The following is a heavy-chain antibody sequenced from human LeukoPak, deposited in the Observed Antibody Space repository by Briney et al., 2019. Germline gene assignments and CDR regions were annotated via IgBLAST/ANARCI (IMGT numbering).Heavy chain of an antibody. CDR2: IYYSGST. CDR1: GGSISSYY. J-gene: IGHJ4*02. CDR3: ARRYSSGWYYFDY. V-gene: IGHV4-59*08. Sequence: PSETLSLTCTVSGGSISSYYWSWIRQPPGKGLEWIGYIYYSGSTNYNPSLKSRVTISVDTSKNQFSLKLTSVTAADTAVYYCARRYSSGWYYFDYWGQGTLVTVSS. D-gene: IGHD6-19*01.